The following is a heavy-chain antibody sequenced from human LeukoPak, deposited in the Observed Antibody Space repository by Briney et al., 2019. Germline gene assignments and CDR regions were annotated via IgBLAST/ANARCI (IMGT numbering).Heavy chain of an antibody. CDR2: IYYSGST. CDR3: ARERRAYDFWSGYYTGYYYYGMDV. J-gene: IGHJ6*02. CDR1: GGSVSSGSYY. V-gene: IGHV4-61*01. D-gene: IGHD3-3*01. Sequence: SETLSLTCTVSGGSVSSGSYYWSWVRQPPGKGLEWIGYIYYSGSTNYNPSLKSRVTISVDTSKNQFSLRLSSVTAADTAVYYCARERRAYDFWSGYYTGYYYYGMDVWGQGTTVTVSS.